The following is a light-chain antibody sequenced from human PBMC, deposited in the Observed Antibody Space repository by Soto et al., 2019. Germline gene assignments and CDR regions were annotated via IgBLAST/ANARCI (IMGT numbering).Light chain of an antibody. CDR1: QGIRSW. CDR2: AAS. J-gene: IGKJ1*01. Sequence: LSSVTAAVRHSLSIGPSASQGIRSWLDWYQKKPGKAPKLLIYAASSLQSGVPSRFSGSGSGTDFTLTISSLQPEDFATYYCQQANSFTWTFGQGTQVDIK. CDR3: QQANSFTWT. V-gene: IGKV1-12*01.